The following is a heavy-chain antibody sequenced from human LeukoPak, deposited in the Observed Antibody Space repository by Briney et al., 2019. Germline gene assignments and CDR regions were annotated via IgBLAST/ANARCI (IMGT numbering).Heavy chain of an antibody. CDR3: ARDYSASGSFDY. J-gene: IGHJ4*02. V-gene: IGHV3-7*01. CDR1: GFTFSNYW. D-gene: IGHD3-10*01. Sequence: GGSLRLSCAASGFTFSNYWVNWVRQAPGKGLEWLANIKQDGSQSHYVDSVKGRFTISGDNAKNSLYLQMNTLRAEDTAVYYCARDYSASGSFDYWGQGTLVTVSS. CDR2: IKQDGSQS.